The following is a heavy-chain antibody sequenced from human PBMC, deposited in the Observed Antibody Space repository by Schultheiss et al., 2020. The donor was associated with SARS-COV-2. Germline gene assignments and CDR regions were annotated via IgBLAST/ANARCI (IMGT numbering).Heavy chain of an antibody. J-gene: IGHJ4*02. V-gene: IGHV3-33*01. Sequence: GESLKISCAASGFTFSSYGMHWVRQTPDKGLEWVAVIWYDGSNKYYADSVKGRFTISRDNSKNTLYLQMNSLRAEDTAVYYCARAGYYYGSGSYLDPFDYWGQGTLVTVSS. D-gene: IGHD3-10*01. CDR1: GFTFSSYG. CDR2: IWYDGSNK. CDR3: ARAGYYYGSGSYLDPFDY.